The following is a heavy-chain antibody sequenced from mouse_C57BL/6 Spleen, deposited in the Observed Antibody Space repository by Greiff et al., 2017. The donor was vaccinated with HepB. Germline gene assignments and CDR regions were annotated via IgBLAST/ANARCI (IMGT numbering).Heavy chain of an antibody. CDR2: IYPGSGNT. J-gene: IGHJ2*01. D-gene: IGHD4-1*01. CDR1: GYTFTDYY. CDR3: ARGAKLGLYFDY. V-gene: IGHV1-76*01. Sequence: VQLQQSGAELVRPGASVKLSCKASGYTFTDYYINWVKQRPGQGLEWIARIYPGSGNTYYNEKFKGKATLTAEKSSSTAYMQLSSLTSEDSAVYFCARGAKLGLYFDYWGQGTTLTVSS.